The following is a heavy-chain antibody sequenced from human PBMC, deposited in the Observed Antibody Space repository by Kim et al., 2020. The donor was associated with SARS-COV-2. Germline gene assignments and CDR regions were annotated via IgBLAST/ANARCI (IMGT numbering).Heavy chain of an antibody. V-gene: IGHV4-34*01. CDR2: INDSEST. CDR3: ARALVMVPFHGWFDP. CDR1: GGSFSGYY. D-gene: IGHD2-2*01. J-gene: IGHJ5*02. Sequence: SETLSLTCAVYGGSFSGYYWSWIRQPPGKGLEWIGEINDSESTNYNPSLKSRVTISVDTSKNQFSLKLSSVTAADTAVYYCARALVMVPFHGWFDPWGQGTLVTVSS.